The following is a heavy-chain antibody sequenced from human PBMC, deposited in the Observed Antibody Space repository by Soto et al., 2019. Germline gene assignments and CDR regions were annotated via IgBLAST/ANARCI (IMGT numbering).Heavy chain of an antibody. V-gene: IGHV3-74*01. CDR2: INSDGSST. Sequence: SGGSLRLSCAASGFTFSSYWMHWVRQAPGKGLVWVSRINSDGSSTSYADSVKGRFTISRDNAKNTLYLQMNSLRAEDTAVYYCARDLDYDFWSGHSYYFDYWGQGTLVTVSS. D-gene: IGHD3-3*01. CDR1: GFTFSSYW. J-gene: IGHJ4*02. CDR3: ARDLDYDFWSGHSYYFDY.